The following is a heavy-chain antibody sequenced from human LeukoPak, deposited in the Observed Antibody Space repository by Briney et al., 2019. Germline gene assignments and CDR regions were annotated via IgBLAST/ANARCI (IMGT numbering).Heavy chain of an antibody. D-gene: IGHD6-19*01. CDR2: IYYSGST. V-gene: IGHV4-39*01. J-gene: IGHJ4*02. CDR3: ASQLFPLAVSGFDY. CDR1: GGSISSRSYY. Sequence: PSETLSLTCTLSGGSISSRSYYWGWIRQPPGKGLEWIGTIYYSGSTYYNPSLKSRVTISVDTSKNQFSLKLSSVTAADTAVYYCASQLFPLAVSGFDYWGQGTLVTVSS.